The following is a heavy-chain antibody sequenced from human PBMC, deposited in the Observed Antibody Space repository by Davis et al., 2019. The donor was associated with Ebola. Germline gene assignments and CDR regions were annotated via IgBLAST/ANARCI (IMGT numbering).Heavy chain of an antibody. V-gene: IGHV4-59*01. CDR3: TRGHGWTDY. J-gene: IGHJ4*02. D-gene: IGHD6-19*01. Sequence: SETLSLTCTVSGGSLDDYHWTWIRQPPGRGLEWIGCIHYSGNTDYNPSLKTRVAISVDTSKNQFSLRLTSVTAADTAMYFCTRGHGWTDYWGQGTLVAVSS. CDR1: GGSLDDYH. CDR2: IHYSGNT.